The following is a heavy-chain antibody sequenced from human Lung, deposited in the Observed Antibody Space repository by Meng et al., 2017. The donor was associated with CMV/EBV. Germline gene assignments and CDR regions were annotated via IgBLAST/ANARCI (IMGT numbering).Heavy chain of an antibody. V-gene: IGHV4-38-2*02. CDR3: AREGGLVLRFLEWLPNNDAFDI. J-gene: IGHJ3*02. CDR1: GYSISSGYY. CDR2: IYHSGST. D-gene: IGHD3-3*01. Sequence: SETLSLTCTVSGYSISSGYYWGWIRQPPGKGLEWIGSIYHSGSTYYNPSLKSRVTISVDTSKNQFSLKLSSVTAADTAVYYCAREGGLVLRFLEWLPNNDAFDIWGQGTMVTGSS.